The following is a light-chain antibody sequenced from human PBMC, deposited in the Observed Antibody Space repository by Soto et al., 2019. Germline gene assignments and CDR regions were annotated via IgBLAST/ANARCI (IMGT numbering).Light chain of an antibody. V-gene: IGLV2-14*01. CDR2: DVS. Sequence: QSVLTQPASVSGSPGQSITISCTGTSSDVGGYNSVSWYQQHPGKAPKLMISDVSNRPSGVSDRFSGSKSGNTASLTISGLQAEDEADYFCSSYTSSTTIYVFGTGTKLTVL. CDR3: SSYTSSTTIYV. CDR1: SSDVGGYNS. J-gene: IGLJ1*01.